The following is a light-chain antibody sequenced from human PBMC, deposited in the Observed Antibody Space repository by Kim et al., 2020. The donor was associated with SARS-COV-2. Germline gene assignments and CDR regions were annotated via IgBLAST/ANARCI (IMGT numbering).Light chain of an antibody. Sequence: PGETGTLPCASSTGAVTPTHYPYWFQKKPGEVPRTLIFDTGSRHSWTPARFSGSLSGDKAVLTLAGAQPEDEGDYYCLLSFSGIRVFGGGTKLTVL. J-gene: IGLJ3*02. V-gene: IGLV7-46*01. CDR2: DTG. CDR1: TGAVTPTHY. CDR3: LLSFSGIRV.